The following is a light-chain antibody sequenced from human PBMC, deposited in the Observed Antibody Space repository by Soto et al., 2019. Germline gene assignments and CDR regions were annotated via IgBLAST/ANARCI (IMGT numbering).Light chain of an antibody. Sequence: EIVLTQPPGTLSLSPGERATLSCRASQSVSSSYLAWYQQKPGQAPRLLIYGASSRATGIPDRFSGSGSGTDFTLTISRLAPEDFAVYYCQQYGSSSLTFGGGTKVEIK. CDR3: QQYGSSSLT. CDR1: QSVSSSY. V-gene: IGKV3-20*01. J-gene: IGKJ4*01. CDR2: GAS.